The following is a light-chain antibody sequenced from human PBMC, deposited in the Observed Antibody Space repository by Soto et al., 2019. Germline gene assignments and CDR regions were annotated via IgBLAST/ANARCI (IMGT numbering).Light chain of an antibody. CDR1: YSDIGAYNY. V-gene: IGLV2-8*01. CDR3: SSFKGTNSFV. CDR2: EVS. J-gene: IGLJ1*01. Sequence: QSALSQPASVSGSPGQSVTIPCTGTYSDIGAYNYVSWYQQRPGEAPKLIIYEVSKRPSGVPDRIFAPKSGNTASLTVSGLQADDEANYYCSSFKGTNSFVFGTGTKVTVL.